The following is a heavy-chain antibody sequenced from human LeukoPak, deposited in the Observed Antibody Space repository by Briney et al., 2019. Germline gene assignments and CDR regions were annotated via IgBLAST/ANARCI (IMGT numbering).Heavy chain of an antibody. J-gene: IGHJ1*01. Sequence: GGSLRLSYAACGFTFSSYSMNWVRQAPGKGLEWVASISSSSSYVYYADSVKGRFTISRDNAKNSLYLQMNSLRAEDTAVYYCASGLYSSSWLEYFQHWGQGTLVTVSS. D-gene: IGHD6-13*01. V-gene: IGHV3-21*01. CDR3: ASGLYSSSWLEYFQH. CDR2: ISSSSSYV. CDR1: GFTFSSYS.